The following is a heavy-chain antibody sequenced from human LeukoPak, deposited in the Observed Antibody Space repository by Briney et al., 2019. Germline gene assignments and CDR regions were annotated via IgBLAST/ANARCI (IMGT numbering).Heavy chain of an antibody. CDR2: MYYSGST. CDR3: ARPYYYDSRIDP. J-gene: IGHJ5*02. Sequence: SETLSLTCTVPGGSISSGDYYWSWIRQPPGKGLEWIAYMYYSGSTYFNPSLKSRVTMSADTSKNQLSLKLSSVTAADTAVYYCARPYYYDSRIDPWGQGILVTVSS. D-gene: IGHD3-22*01. V-gene: IGHV4-30-4*01. CDR1: GGSISSGDYY.